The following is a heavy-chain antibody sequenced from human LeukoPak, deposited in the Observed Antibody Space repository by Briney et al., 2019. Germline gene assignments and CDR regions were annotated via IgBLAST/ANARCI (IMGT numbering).Heavy chain of an antibody. CDR3: AREGNFNYGDYYFDY. V-gene: IGHV4-59*01. CDR1: GGSISSYY. D-gene: IGHD4-17*01. Sequence: PSETLSLTCTVSGGSISSYYWSWIRQPAGKGLEWSGYIYYRGGTNYNPSLKSRVAISVGTSKDQFSLKLSSVPAADTAVYYCAREGNFNYGDYYFDYWGQGTLVTVSS. CDR2: IYYRGGT. J-gene: IGHJ4*02.